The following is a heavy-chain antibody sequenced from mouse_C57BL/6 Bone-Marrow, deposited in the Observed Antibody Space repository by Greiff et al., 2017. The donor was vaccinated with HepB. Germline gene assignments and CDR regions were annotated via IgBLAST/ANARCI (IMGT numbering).Heavy chain of an antibody. CDR3: ARHAPIYYYGSSFCFDY. J-gene: IGHJ2*01. CDR1: GFTFSSYG. Sequence: EVKLVESGGDLVKPGGSLKLSCAASGFTFSSYGMSWVRQTPDKRLEWVATISSGGSYTYYPDSVKGRFTISRDNAKNTLYLQMSSLKSEDTAMYYCARHAPIYYYGSSFCFDYWGQGTTLTVSS. CDR2: ISSGGSYT. V-gene: IGHV5-6*01. D-gene: IGHD1-1*01.